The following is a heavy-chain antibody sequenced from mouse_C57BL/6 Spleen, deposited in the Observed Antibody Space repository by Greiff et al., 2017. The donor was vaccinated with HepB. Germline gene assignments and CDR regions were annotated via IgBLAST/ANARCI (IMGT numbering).Heavy chain of an antibody. Sequence: EVKLQESGPELVKPGASVKISCKASGYSFTGYYMNWVKQSPEKSLEWIGEINPSTGDTTYNQKFKAKATLTVDKSSSTAYMQLKSLTSEDSAVYYCARRGSYYAMDYWGQGTSVTVSS. CDR1: GYSFTGYY. CDR2: INPSTGDT. J-gene: IGHJ4*01. V-gene: IGHV1-42*01. CDR3: ARRGSYYAMDY.